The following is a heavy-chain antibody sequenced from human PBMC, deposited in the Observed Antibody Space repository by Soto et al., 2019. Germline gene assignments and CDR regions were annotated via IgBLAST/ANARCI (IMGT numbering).Heavy chain of an antibody. CDR2: ISYDGSNE. CDR3: AKDRAYFGLQEWLSGLDV. V-gene: IGHV3-30*18. CDR1: GFTFSSYG. D-gene: IGHD3-3*01. J-gene: IGHJ6*02. Sequence: QVQLVESGGGVVQPGRSLRLSCAASGFTFSSYGMHWVRQAPGKGLEWVAVISYDGSNEYYSDSVKGRFTISRDNSESTLYLQMNSLRGEDTAVYYCAKDRAYFGLQEWLSGLDVWGQGTTVTVSS.